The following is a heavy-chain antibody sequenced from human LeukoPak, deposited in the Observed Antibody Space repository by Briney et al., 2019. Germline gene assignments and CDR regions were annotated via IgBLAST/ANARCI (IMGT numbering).Heavy chain of an antibody. V-gene: IGHV3-30-3*01. CDR3: ARDLTGFDY. D-gene: IGHD3-9*01. CDR1: GFTFSSFA. J-gene: IGHJ4*02. Sequence: GRSLRLSCAASGFTFSSFAMHWVRQAPGKGLEWVAVISYDGSNKYYADSVKGRVTISRDNSKNTLYLQMNSLRPEDTAMYHCARDLTGFDYWGQGTLVTVSS. CDR2: ISYDGSNK.